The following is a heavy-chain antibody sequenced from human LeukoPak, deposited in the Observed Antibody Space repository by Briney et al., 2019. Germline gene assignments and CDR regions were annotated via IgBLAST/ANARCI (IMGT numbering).Heavy chain of an antibody. D-gene: IGHD3-10*01. CDR1: GFTFSSYG. Sequence: GGSLRLSCAASGFTFSSYGMHWVRQAPGKGLEWVAFIRYDGSNKYYADSVKGRFTISRDNSKNTLYLQMNSLRAEDTAVYYCAKEYFYYGSGSYYNPFDYWGQGTLVTVSS. V-gene: IGHV3-30*02. J-gene: IGHJ4*02. CDR2: IRYDGSNK. CDR3: AKEYFYYGSGSYYNPFDY.